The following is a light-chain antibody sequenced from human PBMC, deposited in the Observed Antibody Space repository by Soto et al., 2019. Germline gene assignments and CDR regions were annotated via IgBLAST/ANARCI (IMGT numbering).Light chain of an antibody. Sequence: DLQMTQSPSTLSASVGDRVTITCRASQSISSRLAWYQKKPGKAPKLRIYDALNLESGVPSRFHGSGSGTALPLRDGSLPPDDFATYYCQQYDTYFRYTCGQGTKLEIK. CDR1: QSISSR. J-gene: IGKJ2*01. V-gene: IGKV1-5*01. CDR2: DAL. CDR3: QQYDTYFRYT.